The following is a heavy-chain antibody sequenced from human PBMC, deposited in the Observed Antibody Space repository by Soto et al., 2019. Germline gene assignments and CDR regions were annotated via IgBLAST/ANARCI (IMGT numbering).Heavy chain of an antibody. CDR1: GFTFSSYS. D-gene: IGHD6-19*01. CDR2: ISSSSSYI. J-gene: IGHJ4*02. CDR3: ARDGRAVAGSGPDY. Sequence: EVQLVESGGGLVKPGGSLRLSCAASGFTFSSYSMNWVRQAPGKGLEWVSSISSSSSYIYYADSVKGRFTISRDNAKNSLYLQMNSLRAEDTAVYYCARDGRAVAGSGPDYWGQGTLVTVSS. V-gene: IGHV3-21*01.